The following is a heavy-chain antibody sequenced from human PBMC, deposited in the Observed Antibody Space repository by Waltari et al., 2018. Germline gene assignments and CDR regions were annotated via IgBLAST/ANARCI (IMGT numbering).Heavy chain of an antibody. V-gene: IGHV4-38-2*01. CDR1: GYSISSGHY. J-gene: IGHJ4*02. CDR2: IYHSGIT. Sequence: QVQLQESGPGLVKPSETLSLTCEVSGYSISSGHYWGWIRQPPGKGLEWIGTIYHSGITYYNPSLKSRVSISLDTSKNHFSLNMRSVTAADTAVYYCARQVLGYCTSATCRKNDSWGQGTLVTVSS. CDR3: ARQVLGYCTSATCRKNDS. D-gene: IGHD2-2*03.